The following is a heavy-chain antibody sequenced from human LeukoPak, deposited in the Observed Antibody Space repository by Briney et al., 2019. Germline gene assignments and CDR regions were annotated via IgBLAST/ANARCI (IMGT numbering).Heavy chain of an antibody. CDR1: GFTFSSYA. CDR3: AKDTSGSYYGDFFDY. CDR2: ISGNGGST. J-gene: IGHJ4*02. V-gene: IGHV3-23*01. D-gene: IGHD1-26*01. Sequence: GGSLRLSCAASGFTFSSYAMSWVRQAPGKGLEWVSVISGNGGSTYYADSVKGRFTISRDNSQNTLYLQMNSLRAEDTAVYYCAKDTSGSYYGDFFDYWDQGTLVTVSS.